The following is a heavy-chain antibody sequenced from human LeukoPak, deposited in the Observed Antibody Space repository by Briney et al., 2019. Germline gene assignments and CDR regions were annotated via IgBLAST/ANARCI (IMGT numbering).Heavy chain of an antibody. CDR2: ISGSGGST. D-gene: IGHD5-18*01. CDR1: GFTFSSYA. V-gene: IGHV3-23*01. J-gene: IGHJ5*02. CDR3: AKVEGALVSYGSKYNWFDP. Sequence: PGGSLRLSCAASGFTFSSYAMSWVRQAPGKGLEWVSSISGSGGSTYYADSVKGRFTISRDNSKNTLYLQMNSLRAEDTAVYYCAKVEGALVSYGSKYNWFDPWGQGTLVTVSS.